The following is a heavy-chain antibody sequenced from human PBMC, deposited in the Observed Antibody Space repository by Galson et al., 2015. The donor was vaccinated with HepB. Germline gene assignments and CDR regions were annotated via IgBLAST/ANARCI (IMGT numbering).Heavy chain of an antibody. D-gene: IGHD2-15*01. V-gene: IGHV1-69*13. J-gene: IGHJ3*02. CDR3: ARSGYCSGGSCSKDAFDI. CDR2: IIPIFGTA. Sequence: SVKVSCKASGGTFSSYAISWVRQAPGQGLEWMGGIIPIFGTANYAQKFQGRVTITADESTSTAYMELSSLRSEDTAVYYCARSGYCSGGSCSKDAFDIWGQGTMVTVSS. CDR1: GGTFSSYA.